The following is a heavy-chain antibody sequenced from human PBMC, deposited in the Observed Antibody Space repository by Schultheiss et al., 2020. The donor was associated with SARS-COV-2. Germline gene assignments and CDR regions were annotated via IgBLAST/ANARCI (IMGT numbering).Heavy chain of an antibody. Sequence: GGSLRLSCAASGFTFSNAWRNWVRQAPGKGLGWVGRIKSKTDGGTTDYAAPVEGGFTISREDSKNTLYLQMKGLKTEDTAVYYCTTGYNWNDVTYYYYMDVWGKGTTVTVSS. V-gene: IGHV3-15*07. CDR3: TTGYNWNDVTYYYYMDV. D-gene: IGHD1-1*01. CDR1: GFTFSNAW. J-gene: IGHJ6*03. CDR2: IKSKTDGGTT.